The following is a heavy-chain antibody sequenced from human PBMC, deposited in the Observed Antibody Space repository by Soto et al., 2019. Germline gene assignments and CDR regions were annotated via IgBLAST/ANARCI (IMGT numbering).Heavy chain of an antibody. D-gene: IGHD3-16*01. CDR1: GFSLSTSGVG. J-gene: IGHJ5*02. CDR3: AHSLYDYVWGTNWFDP. CDR2: IYWDDDK. Sequence: QITLKESGPTLVKPTQTLTLTCTFSGFSLSTSGVGVGWIRQPPGKALEWLALIYWDDDKRYSPSLKSRLTITKXTXKHXVVLTMTNMDPVDTATYYCAHSLYDYVWGTNWFDPWGQGTLVTVSS. V-gene: IGHV2-5*02.